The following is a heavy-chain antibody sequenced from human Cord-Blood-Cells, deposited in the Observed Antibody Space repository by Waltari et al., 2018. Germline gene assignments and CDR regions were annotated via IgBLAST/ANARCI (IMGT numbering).Heavy chain of an antibody. Sequence: QVQLVQSGAEVKKPGSSVKVSCKASGGTFSSHAISWVRQAPGQGLEWMGGIIPIFGTANYAQKFQGRVTITADESTSTAYMELSSLRSEDTAVYYCARGEGYSGYDPYYYYYMDVWGKGTTVTVSS. V-gene: IGHV1-69*01. CDR2: IIPIFGTA. D-gene: IGHD5-12*01. CDR3: ARGEGYSGYDPYYYYYMDV. J-gene: IGHJ6*03. CDR1: GGTFSSHA.